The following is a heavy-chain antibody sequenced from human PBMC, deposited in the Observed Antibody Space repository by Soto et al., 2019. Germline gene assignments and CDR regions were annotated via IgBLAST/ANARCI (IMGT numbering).Heavy chain of an antibody. D-gene: IGHD6-19*01. CDR3: ARLRTIAVVGLNYYYYYGMDV. V-gene: IGHV4-59*01. CDR1: GGSISSYY. J-gene: IGHJ6*04. CDR2: IYYSGST. Sequence: SETLSLTCTVSGGSISSYYWSWIRQPPGKGLEWIGYIYYSGSTNYNPSLKSRVTISVDTSKNQFSLKLSSVTAADTAVYYCARLRTIAVVGLNYYYYYGMDVWGKGTTVTVS.